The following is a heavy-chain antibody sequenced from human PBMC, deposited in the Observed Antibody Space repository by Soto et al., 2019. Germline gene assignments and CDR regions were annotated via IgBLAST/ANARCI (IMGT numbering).Heavy chain of an antibody. CDR1: GGSFSGYY. V-gene: IGHV4-34*01. Sequence: QVQLQQWGAGLLKPSETLSLTCAVYGGSFSGYYWSWIRQPPGKGLEWIGEINHSGSTNYNPSLTSRVTISVDTSKNQFSLKLSSVTAADTAVYYCARGMVGYYYGSGSSLSWFDPWGQGTLVTVSS. CDR3: ARGMVGYYYGSGSSLSWFDP. CDR2: INHSGST. D-gene: IGHD3-10*01. J-gene: IGHJ5*02.